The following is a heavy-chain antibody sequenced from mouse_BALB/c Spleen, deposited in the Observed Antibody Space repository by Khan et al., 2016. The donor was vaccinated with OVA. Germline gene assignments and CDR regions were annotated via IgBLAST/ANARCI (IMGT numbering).Heavy chain of an antibody. V-gene: IGHV5-17*02. CDR1: GFTFSSFG. CDR2: ISGDSSTI. CDR3: ARSYFYGYYFDQ. D-gene: IGHD1-1*01. J-gene: IGHJ2*01. Sequence: EVQLVESGGGLVQPGGSRKLSCVASGFTFSSFGMHWVRQAPEKGLEWVAYISGDSSTIYYTDTVKGRFTISSDNPKNTLFLQMTSLRSEDMAMYYCARSYFYGYYFDQWGQGTTLTVSS.